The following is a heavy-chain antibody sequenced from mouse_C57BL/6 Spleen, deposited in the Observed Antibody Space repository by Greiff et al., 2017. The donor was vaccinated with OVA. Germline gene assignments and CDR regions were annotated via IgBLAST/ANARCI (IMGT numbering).Heavy chain of an antibody. CDR1: GYSFTSYY. J-gene: IGHJ3*01. V-gene: IGHV1-66*01. Sequence: VQLQESGPELVKPGASVKISCKASGYSFTSYYIHWVKQRPGQGLEWIGWISPGSGNTKYNEKFKGKATLTADTSSSTAYMQLSSLTSEDSAVYYCARTYYDYDEDWFAYWGQGTLVTVSA. CDR2: ISPGSGNT. CDR3: ARTYYDYDEDWFAY. D-gene: IGHD2-4*01.